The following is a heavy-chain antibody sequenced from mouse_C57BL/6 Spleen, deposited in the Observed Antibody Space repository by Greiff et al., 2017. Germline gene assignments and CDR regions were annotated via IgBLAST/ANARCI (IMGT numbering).Heavy chain of an antibody. D-gene: IGHD3-2*02. CDR2: IDPSDSYT. V-gene: IGHV1-50*01. CDR3: ATDSSGSYYFDY. Sequence: VQLQQPGAELVKPGASVKLSCKASGYTFTSYWMQWVKQRPGQGLEWIGEIDPSDSYTNYNQKFKGKATLTVDTSSSTAYMQLSSLTSEDSAVYYCATDSSGSYYFDYWGQGTTLTVSS. CDR1: GYTFTSYW. J-gene: IGHJ2*01.